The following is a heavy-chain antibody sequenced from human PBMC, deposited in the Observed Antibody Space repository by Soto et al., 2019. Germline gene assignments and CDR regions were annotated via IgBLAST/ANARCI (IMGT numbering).Heavy chain of an antibody. D-gene: IGHD6-13*01. Sequence: QVQLQQWGAGLLKPSETLSLTCAVYGGSFSGYYWSWIRQPPGKGLEWIGEINHSGSTNYNPSLKSRLTISVDTSKNQFSLKLSSVTDADTAVYYCARVSSWYTNDYWGQGTLVTVSS. CDR1: GGSFSGYY. CDR2: INHSGST. V-gene: IGHV4-34*01. J-gene: IGHJ4*02. CDR3: ARVSSWYTNDY.